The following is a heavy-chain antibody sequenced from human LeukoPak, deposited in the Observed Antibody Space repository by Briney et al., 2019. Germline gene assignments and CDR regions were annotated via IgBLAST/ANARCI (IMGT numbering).Heavy chain of an antibody. D-gene: IGHD1-14*01. CDR3: AREGNLNFDY. CDR1: GGSISSGGYY. CDR2: IYYSGST. J-gene: IGHJ4*02. V-gene: IGHV4-31*03. Sequence: SQTLSLTCTVSGGSISSGGYYWSWIRQHPGKGLEWIGYIYYSGSTYYNPSLKSRVTISVDTSKNQFSLKLSSVTAADTAVYYCAREGNLNFDYWGQGTLVTVSS.